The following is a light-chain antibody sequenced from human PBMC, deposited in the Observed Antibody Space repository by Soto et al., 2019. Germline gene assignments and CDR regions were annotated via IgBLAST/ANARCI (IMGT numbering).Light chain of an antibody. V-gene: IGKV3-15*01. Sequence: EIVMTQSPATLSVSPGERATLSCRASQSVSSNLAWYQQKPGQAPRLLIYDTSTRATGIPARFSGGGSGTEFTLTISSLQSEDFAVYYCQQYNNWPRTFGQGNKVDIK. CDR3: QQYNNWPRT. CDR1: QSVSSN. CDR2: DTS. J-gene: IGKJ1*01.